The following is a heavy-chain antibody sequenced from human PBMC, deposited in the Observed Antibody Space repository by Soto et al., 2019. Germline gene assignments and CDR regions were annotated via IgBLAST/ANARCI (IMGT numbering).Heavy chain of an antibody. CDR2: INHSGTV. D-gene: IGHD3-10*01. Sequence: SETLSLTCAVNVGAFNGYYWTWIRQPPGKGLEWIGEINHSGTVDYNPSLKSRVTVSIDTSKKEFSLTLTSVTAADTAVYYCARAGAALVRGSIGGFDYWGQGTLVTVSS. V-gene: IGHV4-34*01. CDR3: ARAGAALVRGSIGGFDY. CDR1: VGAFNGYY. J-gene: IGHJ4*02.